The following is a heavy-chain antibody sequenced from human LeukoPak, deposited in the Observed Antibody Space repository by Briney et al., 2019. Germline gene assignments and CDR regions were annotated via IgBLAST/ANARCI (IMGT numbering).Heavy chain of an antibody. Sequence: SETLSLTCTVSGGSFSSYYWSWIRQPAGKGLEWIGRIYTSGSTNYNPSLKSRVTMSVDTSKNQFSLKLSSVTAADTAVYYCARAFDPYYDSSGYYFDYWGQGTLVTVSS. CDR3: ARAFDPYYDSSGYYFDY. D-gene: IGHD3-22*01. J-gene: IGHJ4*02. V-gene: IGHV4-4*07. CDR1: GGSFSSYY. CDR2: IYTSGST.